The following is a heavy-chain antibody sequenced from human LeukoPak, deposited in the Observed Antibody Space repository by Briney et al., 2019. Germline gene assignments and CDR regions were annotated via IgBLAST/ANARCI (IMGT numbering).Heavy chain of an antibody. V-gene: IGHV4-39*01. D-gene: IGHD2-15*01. CDR1: GGSISSSSYY. Sequence: SETLSLTCTVSGGSISSSSYYWGWIRQPPGKGLEWIGSVYYSGRIYYNPSLNSRVTISVDTSKNQFSLKVTSVTAADTAVYYCARVAYTYYYYYMDVWGKGTTVTVSS. CDR2: VYYSGRI. J-gene: IGHJ6*03. CDR3: ARVAYTYYYYYMDV.